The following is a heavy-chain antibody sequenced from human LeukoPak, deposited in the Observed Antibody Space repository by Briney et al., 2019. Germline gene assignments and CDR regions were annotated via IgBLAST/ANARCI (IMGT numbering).Heavy chain of an antibody. CDR1: GFTFSSYG. CDR3: AKAIKVVPAAMHY. V-gene: IGHV3-30*02. CDR2: IRYDGSNK. J-gene: IGHJ4*02. Sequence: GGSLRLSCAASGFTFSSYGMHWVRQAPGKGLEWVAFIRYDGSNKYYADSVKGRFTISRDNSKNTLYLRMNSLRAEDTAVYYCAKAIKVVPAAMHYWGQGTLVTVSS. D-gene: IGHD2-2*01.